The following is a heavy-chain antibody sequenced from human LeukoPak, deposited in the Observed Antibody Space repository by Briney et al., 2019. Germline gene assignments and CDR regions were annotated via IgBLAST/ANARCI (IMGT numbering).Heavy chain of an antibody. CDR3: ARAPARSTGWFDP. CDR1: GGSISSGGYY. J-gene: IGHJ5*02. CDR2: IYYSGST. V-gene: IGHV4-31*03. D-gene: IGHD5/OR15-5a*01. Sequence: SETLSLTCTVSGGSISSGGYYWSWIRQHPGKGLEWIGYIYYSGSTYYNPSPKSRVTISVDTSKNQFSLKLSSVTAADTAVYYCARAPARSTGWFDPWGQGTLVTVSS.